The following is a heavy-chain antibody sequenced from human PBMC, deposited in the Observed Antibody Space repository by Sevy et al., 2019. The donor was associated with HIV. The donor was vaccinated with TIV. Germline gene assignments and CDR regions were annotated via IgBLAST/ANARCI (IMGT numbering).Heavy chain of an antibody. Sequence: GGSLRLSCAASGFTFTEFVMSWVRQSPGKGLEWISTINSGGGSTYYADSVKGRFTISSDNSQYSLDLQMNSLRAEDTAVYDCANDVVEGYYDSSGYSDHWGQGTLVTVSS. J-gene: IGHJ4*02. CDR1: GFTFTEFV. V-gene: IGHV3-23*01. CDR3: ANDVVEGYYDSSGYSDH. CDR2: INSGGGST. D-gene: IGHD3-22*01.